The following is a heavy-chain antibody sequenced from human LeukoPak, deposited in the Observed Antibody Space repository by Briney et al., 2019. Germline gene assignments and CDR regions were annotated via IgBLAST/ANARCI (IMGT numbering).Heavy chain of an antibody. D-gene: IGHD6-13*01. V-gene: IGHV4-59*08. Sequence: KPSETLSLTCTVSGGSISSYYWSWIRQPPGKGLEWIGYIYYSGSTNYNPSLKSRVTISVDTSKNQFSLKLSSVTAADTAVYYCARRTAVGAFDYWGQGTLVTVSS. CDR3: ARRTAVGAFDY. J-gene: IGHJ4*02. CDR2: IYYSGST. CDR1: GGSISSYY.